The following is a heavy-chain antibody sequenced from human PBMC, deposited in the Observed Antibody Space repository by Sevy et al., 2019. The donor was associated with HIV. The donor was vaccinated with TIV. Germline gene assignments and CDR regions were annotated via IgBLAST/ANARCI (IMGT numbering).Heavy chain of an antibody. D-gene: IGHD6-13*01. Sequence: GGSLRLSCAASGFTFSSYGMHWVRQAPGKGLEWVSSISSSSSYIYYADSVKGRFTISRDNAKNSLYLQMNSLRAEDTAVYYCASTEGSSWYYYYYYGMDVWGQGTTVTVSS. J-gene: IGHJ6*02. V-gene: IGHV3-21*01. CDR2: ISSSSSYI. CDR1: GFTFSSYG. CDR3: ASTEGSSWYYYYYYGMDV.